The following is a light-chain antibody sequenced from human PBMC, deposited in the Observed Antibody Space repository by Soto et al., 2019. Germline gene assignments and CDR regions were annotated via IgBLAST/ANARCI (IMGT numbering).Light chain of an antibody. V-gene: IGKV1-39*01. Sequence: DIQMTQSPSSLSASVGDRVTITCRASQSVNTYLHWYQQKAGQAPKLLIYAASNLQSGVPSRFSGRGSGTDFTLTVESLKPEDFATYYGKRGYKNPGTFGQGTKGDIK. CDR1: QSVNTY. CDR2: AAS. J-gene: IGKJ1*01. CDR3: KRGYKNPGT.